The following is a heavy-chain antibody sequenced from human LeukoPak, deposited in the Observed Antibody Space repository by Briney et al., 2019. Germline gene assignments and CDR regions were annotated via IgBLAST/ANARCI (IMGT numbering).Heavy chain of an antibody. Sequence: PSETLSLTCAIYGGSFSGYYWSWIRQPPGKGLEWIGEINHSGSTNYNPSLKSRVTISVDTSKNQFSLKLSSVTAADTAVYYCARVLGGNNWFDPWGQGTLVTVSS. CDR2: INHSGST. J-gene: IGHJ5*02. CDR1: GGSFSGYY. CDR3: ARVLGGNNWFDP. V-gene: IGHV4-34*01. D-gene: IGHD3-16*01.